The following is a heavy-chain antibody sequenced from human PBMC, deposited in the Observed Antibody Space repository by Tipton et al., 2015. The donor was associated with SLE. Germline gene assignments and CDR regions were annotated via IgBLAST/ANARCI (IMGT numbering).Heavy chain of an antibody. CDR2: IDPNSGGT. D-gene: IGHD7-27*01. CDR1: GYTFTGHY. CDR3: ASHWGSGYTYDV. J-gene: IGHJ3*01. Sequence: QVQLVQSGAEVKKPGASVRVSCKASGYTFTGHYMHWLRQVPGQGLEWMGWIDPNSGGTNYAQRFQGRVTMTRDTSISTAYMELSGLRSDDTAVYYCASHWGSGYTYDVWGQGTTVTVSS. V-gene: IGHV1-2*02.